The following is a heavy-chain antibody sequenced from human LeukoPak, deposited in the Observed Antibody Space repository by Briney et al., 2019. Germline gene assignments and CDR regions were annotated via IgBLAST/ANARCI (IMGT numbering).Heavy chain of an antibody. J-gene: IGHJ4*01. D-gene: IGHD6-6*01. CDR3: AKGAARPDY. Sequence: PGGSLRLSCAASGFTFSSYRMSWVRQAPGKGLEWVANIKQDGSEKYYVDSVKGRFTISRDNAKNSLYLQMNSLRAEDTAVYYCAKGAARPDYWGQGTPVPVSS. V-gene: IGHV3-7*03. CDR1: GFTFSSYR. CDR2: IKQDGSEK.